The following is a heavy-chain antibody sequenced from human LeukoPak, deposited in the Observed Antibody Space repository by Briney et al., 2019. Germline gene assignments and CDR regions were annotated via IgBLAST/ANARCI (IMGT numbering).Heavy chain of an antibody. CDR2: IFYTGST. CDR3: AKHAQRITIFGVVSHLDY. D-gene: IGHD3-3*01. Sequence: SETLSLTCTVSGGSISSYYWSWIRQPPGKGLEWIGYIFYTGSTNYNPSFKSRVTISVDTYKNQFSLRLSSVTAADTAVYYCAKHAQRITIFGVVSHLDYWGQGTLVTVSS. V-gene: IGHV4-59*08. J-gene: IGHJ4*02. CDR1: GGSISSYY.